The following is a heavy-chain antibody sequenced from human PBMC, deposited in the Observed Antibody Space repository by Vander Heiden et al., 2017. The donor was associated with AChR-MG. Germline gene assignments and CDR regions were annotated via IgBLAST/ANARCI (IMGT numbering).Heavy chain of an antibody. CDR2: IIPIFGTA. Sequence: QVQLVQSGAEVKKPGSSVKVSCKASGGTFSSYAISWVRQAPGQGLEWMGGIIPIFGTASYAQKFQGRVTITADKSTSTAYMELSSLRSEDTAVYYCARGSTIFGVNPSYYYGMDVWGQGTTVTVSS. V-gene: IGHV1-69*06. J-gene: IGHJ6*02. D-gene: IGHD3-3*01. CDR1: GGTFSSYA. CDR3: ARGSTIFGVNPSYYYGMDV.